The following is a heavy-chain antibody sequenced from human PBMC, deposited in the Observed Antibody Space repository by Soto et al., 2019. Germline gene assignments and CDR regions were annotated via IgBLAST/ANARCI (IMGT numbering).Heavy chain of an antibody. CDR3: ARGWLRAYFDW. Sequence: SQTLSLTCAISGDSVSSYSAAWNWTRQSPSRGLEWLGRTYYGSKWYNDYALSVKSRITINVDTSKNQFSLQLNSVTPDDTAVYFCARGWLRAYFDWWGQGTLVTVSS. V-gene: IGHV6-1*01. CDR1: GDSVSSYSAA. CDR2: TYYGSKWYN. J-gene: IGHJ4*02. D-gene: IGHD6-19*01.